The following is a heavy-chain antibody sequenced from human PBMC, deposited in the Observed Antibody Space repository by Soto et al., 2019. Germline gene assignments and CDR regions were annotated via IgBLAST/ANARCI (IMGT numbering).Heavy chain of an antibody. CDR2: IIPIFGTA. Sequence: SVKVSCKASGGTFSSYAISWVRRAPGQGLEWMGGIIPIFGTANYAQKFQGRVTITADKSTSTAYMELSSLRSEDTAVYYCARESQLELSFYYGMDVWGQGTTVTVSS. J-gene: IGHJ6*02. CDR1: GGTFSSYA. V-gene: IGHV1-69*06. CDR3: ARESQLELSFYYGMDV. D-gene: IGHD1-1*01.